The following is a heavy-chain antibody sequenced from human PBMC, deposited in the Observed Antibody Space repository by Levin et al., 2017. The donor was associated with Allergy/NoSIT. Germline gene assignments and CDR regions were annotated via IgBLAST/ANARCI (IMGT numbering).Heavy chain of an antibody. V-gene: IGHV3-53*01. CDR3: ARSYCSGGSCYCGY. J-gene: IGHJ4*01. D-gene: IGHD2-15*01. CDR1: GFTVSSNF. Sequence: GGSLRLSCVASGFTVSSNFMSWVRLAPGKGLEWVSVLYSGGTTDYVDSLKGRFTVSRDNSRSTRYLRMDSLRAEDTAVDYCARSYCSGGSCYCGYWGHGTLVTVSS. CDR2: LYSGGTT.